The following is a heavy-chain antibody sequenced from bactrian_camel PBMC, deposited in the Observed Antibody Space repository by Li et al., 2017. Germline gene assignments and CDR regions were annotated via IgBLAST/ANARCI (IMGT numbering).Heavy chain of an antibody. Sequence: VQLVESGGGSVQPGGSLRLSCGASGHTYSSTRMGWFRQAPGKEREGVAAFDRDGSTSYVDSVKGRFTISKDNAKNTLYLQMNSLKPEDTAMYYCAATNAGGCWYGSNWSQRYNYWGQGTQVTVS. CDR1: GHTYSSTR. J-gene: IGHJ4*01. CDR3: AATNAGGCWYGSNWSQRYNY. D-gene: IGHD6*01. V-gene: IGHV3S53*01. CDR2: FDRDGST.